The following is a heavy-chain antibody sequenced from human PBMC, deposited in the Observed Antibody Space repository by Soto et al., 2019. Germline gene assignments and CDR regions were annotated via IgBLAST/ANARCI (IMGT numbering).Heavy chain of an antibody. Sequence: EVQLVESGGGLVQPGGSLRLSCAASGFTFSSFWMHWVRQAPGKGLVWVSRINSDGSTTSYADSVKGRFTISRDKAKKTLYLQMNRLRAEDTAGYYCARIPPGWGGEQLVLDYWGQETLVTVSS. CDR1: GFTFSSFW. J-gene: IGHJ4*02. V-gene: IGHV3-74*01. CDR2: INSDGSTT. D-gene: IGHD6-13*01. CDR3: ARIPPGWGGEQLVLDY.